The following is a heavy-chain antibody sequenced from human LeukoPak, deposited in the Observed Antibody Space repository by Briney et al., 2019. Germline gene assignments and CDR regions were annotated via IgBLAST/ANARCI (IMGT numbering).Heavy chain of an antibody. CDR3: ARNGHVLRYFDWLFLFDY. V-gene: IGHV4-59*12. D-gene: IGHD3-9*01. CDR1: GGSISSYY. Sequence: SETLSLTCTVSGGSISSYYWSWIRQPPGKGLEWIGYIYYSGSTNYNPALKSRVTISVDTSKNQCSLKLSSVTAADTAVYYCARNGHVLRYFDWLFLFDYWGQGTLVTVSS. CDR2: IYYSGST. J-gene: IGHJ4*02.